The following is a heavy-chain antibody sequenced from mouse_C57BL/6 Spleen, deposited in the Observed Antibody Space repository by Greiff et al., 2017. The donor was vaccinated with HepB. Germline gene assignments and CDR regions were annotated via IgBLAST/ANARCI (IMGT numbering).Heavy chain of an antibody. J-gene: IGHJ4*01. Sequence: EVKLEESGGGLVKPGGSLKLSCAASGFTFSSYAMPWVRQTPEKRLEWVATISDGGSSTYYPDNIKGRFTISRDNAKNNLYLQMSHLKCEDTAMYYYSRDAQSNYAYAMDYWGQGTSVTVSS. D-gene: IGHD2-5*01. CDR1: GFTFSSYA. V-gene: IGHV5-4*01. CDR2: ISDGGSST. CDR3: SRDAQSNYAYAMDY.